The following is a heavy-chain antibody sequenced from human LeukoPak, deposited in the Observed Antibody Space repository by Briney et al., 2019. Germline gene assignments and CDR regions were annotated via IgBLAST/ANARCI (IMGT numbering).Heavy chain of an antibody. J-gene: IGHJ4*02. CDR1: GGSISSSSQY. CDR3: ARDLLNEGNHLDY. Sequence: PSETLSLTCAVSGGSISSSSQYWGWIRQPPGKGLEWIGSIYYSGSSNYNPSLKSRVTISVDTSKNQFSLKLSSVTAADTAVYYCARDLLNEGNHLDYWGQGTLVTVSS. D-gene: IGHD4-23*01. CDR2: IYYSGSS. V-gene: IGHV4-39*07.